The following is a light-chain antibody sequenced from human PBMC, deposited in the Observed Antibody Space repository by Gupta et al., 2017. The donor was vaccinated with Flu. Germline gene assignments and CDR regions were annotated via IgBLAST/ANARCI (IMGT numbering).Light chain of an antibody. CDR2: GAS. V-gene: IGKV3-20*01. Sequence: EIVLTQSPGTLSLSPGERATLSCRASQSVSSSYLAWYQQKPGQAPRLLSYGASSRDTGIPDRFSGSGSGTDFTLTISRREPEDFAVYYCQQYGSSPRLTFGGGTKVEIK. CDR3: QQYGSSPRLT. CDR1: QSVSSSY. J-gene: IGKJ4*01.